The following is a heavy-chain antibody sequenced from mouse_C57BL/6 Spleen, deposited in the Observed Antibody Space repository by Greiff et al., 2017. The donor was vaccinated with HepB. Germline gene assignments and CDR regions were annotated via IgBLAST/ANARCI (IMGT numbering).Heavy chain of an antibody. D-gene: IGHD4-1*02. CDR1: GFTFSDFY. J-gene: IGHJ3*01. CDR2: SRNKANDYTT. CDR3: ARDAPTGPWFAY. Sequence: EVQVVESGGGLVQSGRSLRLSCATSGFTFSDFYMEWVRQAPGKGLEWIAASRNKANDYTTEYSASVKGRFIVSRDTSQSILYLQMNALRAEDTAIYYCARDAPTGPWFAYWGQGTLVTVSA. V-gene: IGHV7-1*01.